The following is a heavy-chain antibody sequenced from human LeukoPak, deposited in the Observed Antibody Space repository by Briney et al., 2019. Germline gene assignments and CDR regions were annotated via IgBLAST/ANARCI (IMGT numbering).Heavy chain of an antibody. Sequence: SETLSLTCAVYGGPFSGYYWSWIRQPPGKGLEWIGEINHSGSTNYNPSLKSRVTISVDTSKNQFSLKLSSVTAADTAVYYCARLQQLVRYYYYYYMDVWGKGTTVTVSS. J-gene: IGHJ6*03. CDR2: INHSGST. CDR1: GGPFSGYY. D-gene: IGHD6-13*01. CDR3: ARLQQLVRYYYYYYMDV. V-gene: IGHV4-34*01.